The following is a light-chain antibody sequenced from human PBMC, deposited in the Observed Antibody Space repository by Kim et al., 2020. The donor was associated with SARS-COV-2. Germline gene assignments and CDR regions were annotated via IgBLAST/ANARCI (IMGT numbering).Light chain of an antibody. Sequence: ALGQIVRLTCKEDSLRSYYATWYKQKPGQAPILVIYGKNNRPSGIPDRFSCSSSGNTASLTITRTQAGDEADYYCNSRDSNDNVVFGGGTQLTVL. CDR2: GKN. CDR1: SLRSYY. J-gene: IGLJ2*01. CDR3: NSRDSNDNVV. V-gene: IGLV3-19*01.